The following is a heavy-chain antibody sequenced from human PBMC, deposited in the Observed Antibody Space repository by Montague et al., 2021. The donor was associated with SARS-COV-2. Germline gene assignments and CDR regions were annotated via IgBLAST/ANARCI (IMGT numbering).Heavy chain of an antibody. Sequence: SETLSLTCTVSGGSISSYYWSWIRQPPGKGLEWIGYIYYSGSTNYNPSLKSRVTISVDTSKNQFSLKLNSVTAADTAVYYCARQLWLGGAFDIWGQGTMVTVSS. D-gene: IGHD5-18*01. CDR2: IYYSGST. CDR1: GGSISSYY. J-gene: IGHJ3*02. V-gene: IGHV4-59*08. CDR3: ARQLWLGGAFDI.